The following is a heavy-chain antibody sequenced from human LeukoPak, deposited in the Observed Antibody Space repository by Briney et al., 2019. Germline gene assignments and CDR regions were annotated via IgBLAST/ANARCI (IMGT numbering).Heavy chain of an antibody. V-gene: IGHV7-4-1*02. CDR3: ARVDRSVYYHMDV. CDR1: GYRFTSQT. D-gene: IGHD3-9*01. J-gene: IGHJ6*03. CDR2: INTYTGNP. Sequence: ASVKVSCRASGYRFTSQTLNWVRQAPGQGLEWMGWINTYTGNPTYAQGFTGRFVFSLDTSVNTAYLQISNLKSEDTAVCYCARVDRSVYYHMDVWGKGTTVTVSS.